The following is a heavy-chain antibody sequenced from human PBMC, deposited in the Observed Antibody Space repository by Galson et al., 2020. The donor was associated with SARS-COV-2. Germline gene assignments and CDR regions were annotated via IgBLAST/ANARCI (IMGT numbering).Heavy chain of an antibody. D-gene: IGHD2-15*01. V-gene: IGHV3-15*01. CDR1: GFTFSNAW. CDR3: TTDHDIVVIPDGLRDYFYGLDV. CDR2: IKSESDGGTT. J-gene: IGHJ6*02. Sequence: GESLKISCTASGFTFSNAWMSWVRQAPGKGLEWLGRIKSESDGGTTNYAAPVKGRFTISSDDSKSTLYVQMNSLKHDDTAVYYCTTDHDIVVIPDGLRDYFYGLDVWGQGTTVTVSS.